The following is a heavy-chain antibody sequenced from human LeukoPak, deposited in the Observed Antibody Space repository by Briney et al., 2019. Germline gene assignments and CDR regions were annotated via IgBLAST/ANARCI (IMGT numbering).Heavy chain of an antibody. CDR1: GFTVSSSY. J-gene: IGHJ5*02. CDR2: IDASGGST. D-gene: IGHD6-19*01. Sequence: GGSLRLSCAASGFTVSSSYMSWVRQAPGKGLEWVSSIDASGGSTYYADSVKGRFTISRDNSKNTFFLQMNTLRAADTAVYYCAKGSGSGWYGWFAPWGQGTLVTVSS. V-gene: IGHV3-53*01. CDR3: AKGSGSGWYGWFAP.